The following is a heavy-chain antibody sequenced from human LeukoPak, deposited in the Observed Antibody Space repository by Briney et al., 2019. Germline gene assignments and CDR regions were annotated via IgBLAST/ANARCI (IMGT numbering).Heavy chain of an antibody. CDR3: ARPPYYYDSSGYPLAEYFQH. Sequence: GGSLRLSCAASGFTFSSYAMHWVRQAPGTGLEWGAVISYDGSNKYYADSVKGRFTISRDNSKNTLYLQMNSLRAEDTAVYYCARPPYYYDSSGYPLAEYFQHWGQGTLVTVSS. CDR2: ISYDGSNK. V-gene: IGHV3-30*04. D-gene: IGHD3-22*01. J-gene: IGHJ1*01. CDR1: GFTFSSYA.